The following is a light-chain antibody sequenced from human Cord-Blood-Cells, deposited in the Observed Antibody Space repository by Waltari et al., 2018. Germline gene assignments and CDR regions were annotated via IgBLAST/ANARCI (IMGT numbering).Light chain of an antibody. CDR1: SSDVGGYNY. V-gene: IGLV2-11*01. CDR2: DVS. Sequence: QSALTQPRSVSGSPGPSVTISCTGTSSDVGGYNYVSWYQQHPEKAPKLMIYDVSKRPSGVPDRFSGSKSGNTASLTISGLQAEDEADYYCCSYAGSYTRVFGGGTKLTVL. J-gene: IGLJ3*02. CDR3: CSYAGSYTRV.